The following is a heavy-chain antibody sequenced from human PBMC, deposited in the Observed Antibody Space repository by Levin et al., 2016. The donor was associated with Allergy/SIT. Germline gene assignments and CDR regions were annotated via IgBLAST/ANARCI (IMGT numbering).Heavy chain of an antibody. V-gene: IGHV1-3*01. D-gene: IGHD4-11*01. J-gene: IGHJ6*03. CDR1: GYTFTSYA. CDR3: ARETRDYYYYYYMDV. Sequence: ASVKVSCKASGYTFTSYAMHWVRQAPGQRLEWMGWINAGNGNTKYSQKFQGRVTITRDTSASTAYMELSSLRSEDTAVYYCARETRDYYYYYYMDVWGKGTTVTVSS. CDR2: INAGNGNT.